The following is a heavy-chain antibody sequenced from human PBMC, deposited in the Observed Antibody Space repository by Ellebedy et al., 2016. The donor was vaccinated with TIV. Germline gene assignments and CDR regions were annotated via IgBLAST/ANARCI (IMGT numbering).Heavy chain of an antibody. CDR3: ARERGKSIAAAEVGRGAMDV. CDR2: IYYSGRT. V-gene: IGHV4-59*06. Sequence: MPGGSLRLSCTLPGGSFNNYYWSWIRQPPGKRLEWIGYIYYSGRTYYNPSLKSRVTISVDTSKNQFSLKLSSVTAADTAVYYCARERGKSIAAAEVGRGAMDVWGQGTTVTVSS. D-gene: IGHD6-13*01. CDR1: GGSFNNYY. J-gene: IGHJ6*02.